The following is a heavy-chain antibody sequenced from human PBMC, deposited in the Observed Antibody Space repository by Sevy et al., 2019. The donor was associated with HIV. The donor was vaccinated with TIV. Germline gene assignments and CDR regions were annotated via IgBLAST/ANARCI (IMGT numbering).Heavy chain of an antibody. V-gene: IGHV3-30*03. D-gene: IGHD6-19*01. CDR2: ISYDGNTK. CDR1: GFTFSTYA. J-gene: IGHJ4*02. CDR3: ARDAGYSTEWYPGY. Sequence: GGSLRLSCAASGFTFSTYALHWVRQAPGKGLDWVAVISYDGNTKYYADSVKGRFTISRDNSKKTLYRQTNSLRAEDTAVYYCARDAGYSTEWYPGYWGQGILVTVSS.